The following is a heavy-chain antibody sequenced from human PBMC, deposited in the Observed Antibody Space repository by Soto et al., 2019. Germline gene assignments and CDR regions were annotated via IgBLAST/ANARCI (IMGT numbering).Heavy chain of an antibody. D-gene: IGHD3-3*02. V-gene: IGHV4-30-4*01. CDR2: IYYSGAK. J-gene: IGHJ6*02. CDR3: ARDRPVGPFSYKGDDGMDV. Sequence: SETLSLTCTISGGSIRDEYHYWSWVRQSPGKGLEWIGHIYYSGAKYLSEALEGRVTMSLDTSKNQFSMHLRSVTAADTATYFRARDRPVGPFSYKGDDGMDVWGQGTTVTVSS. CDR1: GGSIRDEYHY.